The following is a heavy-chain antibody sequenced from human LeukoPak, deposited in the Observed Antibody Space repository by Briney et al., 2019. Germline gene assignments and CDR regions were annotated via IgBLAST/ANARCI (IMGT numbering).Heavy chain of an antibody. CDR3: ARHVYGYSYGYTSP. V-gene: IGHV4-39*01. CDR1: GGSISSSSYY. Sequence: SETLSLTRTVSGGSISSSSYYWGWIRQPPEKGLEWIGSIYYSGSTYYNPSLKSRVTISVDTSKNQFSRKLSSVTAADTAVYYCARHVYGYSYGYTSPWGQGTLVTVSS. J-gene: IGHJ5*02. CDR2: IYYSGST. D-gene: IGHD5-18*01.